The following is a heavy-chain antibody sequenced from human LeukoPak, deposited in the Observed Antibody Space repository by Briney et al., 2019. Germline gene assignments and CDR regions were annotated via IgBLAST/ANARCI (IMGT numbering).Heavy chain of an antibody. CDR1: GFTFTNFA. V-gene: IGHV3-48*04. J-gene: IGHJ4*02. D-gene: IGHD3-10*01. Sequence: PGGSLRLSCAPSGFTFTNFAFHWVRQAPGKGLEWVSYISSSGSTIYYADSVKGRFTISRGNPKNSLYLQMNSLRAEDTAVYYCARGSITMVRGVIDYWGQGTLVTVSS. CDR2: ISSSGSTI. CDR3: ARGSITMVRGVIDY.